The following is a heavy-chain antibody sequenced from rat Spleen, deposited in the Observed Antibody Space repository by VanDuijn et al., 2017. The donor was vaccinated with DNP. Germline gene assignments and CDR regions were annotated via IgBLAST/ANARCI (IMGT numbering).Heavy chain of an antibody. CDR1: GFTFSDYY. CDR3: AKAGGYSPWYFDY. D-gene: IGHD1-11*01. J-gene: IGHJ3*01. Sequence: EVQLVESGGGLVQPGRSLKLSCAASGFTFSDYYMAWVRQAPTKGLEWVASISYEGSSTHYGDSVKGRFTISRDNAKSTLYLQMDSLRSEETATYYCAKAGGYSPWYFDYWGQGTLVTVSS. V-gene: IGHV5-22*01. CDR2: ISYEGSST.